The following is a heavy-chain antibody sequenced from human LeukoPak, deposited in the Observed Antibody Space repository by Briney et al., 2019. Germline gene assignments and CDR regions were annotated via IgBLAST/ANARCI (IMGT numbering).Heavy chain of an antibody. D-gene: IGHD3-9*01. CDR2: IYTSGGT. CDR1: GASMTSYY. Sequence: PSETLSLTCTVSGASMTSYYWSWIRQPAGKGLEWSGRIYTSGGTIYNPSLKSRVTMSVDTSKNQFSLELRSVTAADTALYYCARDYNDILTGCFDYWGRGTLVTVSP. J-gene: IGHJ4*02. CDR3: ARDYNDILTGCFDY. V-gene: IGHV4-4*07.